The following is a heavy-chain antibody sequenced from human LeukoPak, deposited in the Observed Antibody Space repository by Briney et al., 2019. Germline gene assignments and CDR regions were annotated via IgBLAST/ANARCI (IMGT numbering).Heavy chain of an antibody. CDR3: ARTVYSNNWAPASWFHP. V-gene: IGHV4-34*01. D-gene: IGHD4-11*01. J-gene: IGHJ5*02. CDR2: ISERGST. Sequence: SETLSLTCAVHGGSFSDYDWTWIRQSPGKGLEWIGEISERGSTNYNPSLGSRITISLDTSKNQFSLHVRPVVAADTAVYYCARTVYSNNWAPASWFHPWGQGTLVTVSS. CDR1: GGSFSDYD.